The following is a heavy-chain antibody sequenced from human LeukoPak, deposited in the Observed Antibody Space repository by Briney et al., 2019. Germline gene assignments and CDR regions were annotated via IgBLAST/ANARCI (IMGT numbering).Heavy chain of an antibody. CDR2: ISGSGGSI. Sequence: PGGSLRLSCAASGFTFSSHAMSWVRQAPGKGLEWVSGISGSGGSIYYADSVRGRFTISRDNSKNTLYLQMNSLRAEDTAVYYCAKLITMVRGANPDYWGQGTLVTVSS. J-gene: IGHJ4*02. V-gene: IGHV3-23*01. D-gene: IGHD3-10*01. CDR3: AKLITMVRGANPDY. CDR1: GFTFSSHA.